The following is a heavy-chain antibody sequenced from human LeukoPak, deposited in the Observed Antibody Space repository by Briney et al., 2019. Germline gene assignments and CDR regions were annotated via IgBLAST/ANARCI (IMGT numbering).Heavy chain of an antibody. D-gene: IGHD1-26*01. Sequence: SQTLSLTCAISGDSVSSNSAAWNWITQSPSRGLEWLGRTYYRSKWYNDYAVSVKSRITINPDTSKNQFSLQLNSVTPEDTAVYYCARDLAPQWGGSYYFYFDYWGQGTLVTVSS. CDR2: TYYRSKWYN. J-gene: IGHJ4*02. V-gene: IGHV6-1*01. CDR3: ARDLAPQWGGSYYFYFDY. CDR1: GDSVSSNSAA.